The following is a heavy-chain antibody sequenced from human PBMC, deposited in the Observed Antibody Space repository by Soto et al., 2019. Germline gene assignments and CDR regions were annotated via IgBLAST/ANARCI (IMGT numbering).Heavy chain of an antibody. CDR2: VKSKTDGGTT. Sequence: PGGSLRLSCAASGFTFTDALMTWVRQAPGKGLEWVGRVKSKTDGGTTDYAAPVKGRFTISRDDSENTLYLQMNSLKTEDTAVYYCTTGSSVRDYWGRGTMVTVSS. CDR3: TTGSSVRDY. CDR1: GFTFTDAL. V-gene: IGHV3-15*01. D-gene: IGHD3-10*01. J-gene: IGHJ4*02.